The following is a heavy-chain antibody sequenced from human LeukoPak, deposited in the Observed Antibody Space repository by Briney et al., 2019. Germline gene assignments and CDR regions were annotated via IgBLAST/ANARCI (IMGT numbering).Heavy chain of an antibody. CDR2: IYYSGST. V-gene: IGHV4-39*02. J-gene: IGHJ5*02. CDR1: GGSISSYY. Sequence: SETLSLTCTVSGGSISSYYWSWIRQPPGKGLEWIGSIYYSGSTYYNPSLKSRVTISVDTSKNQFSLKLSSVTAADTAVYYCARDVGYCSSTSCYPGWFDPWGQGTLVTVSS. CDR3: ARDVGYCSSTSCYPGWFDP. D-gene: IGHD2-2*01.